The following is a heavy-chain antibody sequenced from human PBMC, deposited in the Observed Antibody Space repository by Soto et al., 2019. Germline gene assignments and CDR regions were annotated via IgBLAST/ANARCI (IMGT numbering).Heavy chain of an antibody. J-gene: IGHJ6*03. D-gene: IGHD1-7*01. V-gene: IGHV3-23*01. Sequence: GGSLRLSCAASGFTFSSYAMSWVRQAPGKGLEWVSAISGSGGSTYYADSGKGRFTISRDNSKNTLYLQMNSLRAEDPAVYYGAKAGVTIFTNWNYVTAPRYYYYMDVWGKGTTVTVSS. CDR1: GFTFSSYA. CDR2: ISGSGGST. CDR3: AKAGVTIFTNWNYVTAPRYYYYMDV.